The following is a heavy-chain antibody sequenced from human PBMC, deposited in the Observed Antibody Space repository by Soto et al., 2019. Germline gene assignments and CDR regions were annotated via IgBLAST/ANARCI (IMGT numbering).Heavy chain of an antibody. J-gene: IGHJ6*02. CDR2: IIPILGIA. Sequence: VKVSTEASRSTSKSYTISWVRQAPGQGLEWMGRIIPILGIANYAQKFQGRVTITADKSTSTAYMELSSLRSEDTAVYYCARGLQDHVGYYYYYGMDVWG. CDR3: ARGLQDHVGYYYYYGMDV. CDR1: RSTSKSYT. D-gene: IGHD5-18*01. V-gene: IGHV1-69*02.